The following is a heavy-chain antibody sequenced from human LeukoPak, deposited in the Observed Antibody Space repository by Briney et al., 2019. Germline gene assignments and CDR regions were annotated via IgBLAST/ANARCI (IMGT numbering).Heavy chain of an antibody. CDR1: GGTFSSYA. CDR2: IIPIFGTA. CDR3: ATGGPPAAMYYFDY. D-gene: IGHD2-2*01. J-gene: IGHJ4*02. Sequence: ASVKVSCKASGGTFSSYAISWVRQAPGQGLEWMGGIIPIFGTANYAQKFQGRVTITAHESTSTAYMELSSLRSEDTAVYYCATGGPPAAMYYFDYWGQGTLVTVSS. V-gene: IGHV1-69*13.